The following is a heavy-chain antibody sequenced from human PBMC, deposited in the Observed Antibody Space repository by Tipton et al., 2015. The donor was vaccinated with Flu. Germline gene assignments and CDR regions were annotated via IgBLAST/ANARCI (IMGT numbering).Heavy chain of an antibody. J-gene: IGHJ6*02. CDR2: IYTTGST. V-gene: IGHV4-4*07. CDR1: GGSISSYY. Sequence: TLSLTCTVSGGSISSYYWSWVRQSAGKGLEWIGRIYTTGSTNYNPSLKSRVTMSVDTSKNQFSLKPTSVTAADTAVYYCARGDLSNYYYYGMDAWGQGTTVTVSS. CDR3: ARGDLSNYYYYGMDA. D-gene: IGHD3-3*01.